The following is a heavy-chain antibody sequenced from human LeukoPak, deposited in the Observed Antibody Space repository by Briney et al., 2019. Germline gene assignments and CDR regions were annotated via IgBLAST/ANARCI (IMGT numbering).Heavy chain of an antibody. J-gene: IGHJ4*02. D-gene: IGHD1-26*01. V-gene: IGHV3-7*01. CDR3: ARRARAYFDY. Sequence: GGSLRLSCAASGYTFSSYWMRWVRQAPGKGLEWVANIKQDGSEKFYVDSVKGRFTISRDNAKNSLYLQMNSLSAEDTAVYYCARRARAYFDYWGQGTLVTVSS. CDR2: IKQDGSEK. CDR1: GYTFSSYW.